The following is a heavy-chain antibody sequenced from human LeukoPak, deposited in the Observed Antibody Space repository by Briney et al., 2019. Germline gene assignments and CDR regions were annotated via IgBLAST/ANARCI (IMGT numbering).Heavy chain of an antibody. Sequence: PSETLSLTCTVSGGSISSYYWSWIRQPAGKGLEWIGHIYTSGSTNYNPSLKSRVTISVDTSKNQFSLQLSSVAAADTAVYYCARGANYWGQGTLVTVSS. J-gene: IGHJ4*02. CDR2: IYTSGST. CDR3: ARGANY. CDR1: GGSISSYY. V-gene: IGHV4-4*07.